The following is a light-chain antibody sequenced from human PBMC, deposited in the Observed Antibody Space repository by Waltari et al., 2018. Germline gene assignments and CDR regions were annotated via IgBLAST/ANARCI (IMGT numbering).Light chain of an antibody. Sequence: IVLTQSPATLSLSPGERATLSCRASQRVSSYLAWYQQKPGQAPRLLIYDASNRATGIPARFSGSGSGTDFTLTISSLEPEDFAVYYCHQRGNWPLTFGGGTKVEIK. CDR3: HQRGNWPLT. CDR2: DAS. J-gene: IGKJ4*01. CDR1: QRVSSY. V-gene: IGKV3-11*01.